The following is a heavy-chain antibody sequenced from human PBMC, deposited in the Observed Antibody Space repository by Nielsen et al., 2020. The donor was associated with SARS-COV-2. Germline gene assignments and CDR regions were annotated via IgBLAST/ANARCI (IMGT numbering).Heavy chain of an antibody. V-gene: IGHV1-8*01. D-gene: IGHD6-19*01. J-gene: IGHJ4*02. CDR2: MNPNSGNT. CDR3: ARGSMYSSGWYYFDY. Sequence: ASVKVSCKASGYTFTSYDINWVRQATGQGLEWMGWMNPNSGNTGYAQKFQGRVTMTRNTSISTAYMELSSLRSKDTAVYYCARGSMYSSGWYYFDYWGQGTLVTVSS. CDR1: GYTFTSYD.